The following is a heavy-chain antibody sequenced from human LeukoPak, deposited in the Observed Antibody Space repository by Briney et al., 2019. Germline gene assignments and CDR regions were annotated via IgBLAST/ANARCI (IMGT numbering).Heavy chain of an antibody. CDR1: GFTFSSYS. CDR2: IHSDTNTI. J-gene: IGHJ4*02. Sequence: PGGSLRLSCAASGFTFSSYSMTWVRQAPGKGLGWVSYIHSDTNTIYYADSVKGRFTISRDNAKNSLYLQMNSLRVDDTAVYYCARVPYSSAWDSWGQGTLVTVSS. CDR3: ARVPYSSAWDS. D-gene: IGHD6-25*01. V-gene: IGHV3-48*01.